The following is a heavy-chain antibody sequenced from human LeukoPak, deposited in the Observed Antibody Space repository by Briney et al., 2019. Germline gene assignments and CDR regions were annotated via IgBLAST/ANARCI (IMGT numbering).Heavy chain of an antibody. CDR2: INPNSGGT. Sequence: ASVKVSCKASGYTFTGYYMHWVRQAPGQGLEWMGWINPNSGGTNYAQKFQGRVTMTRDTSISTAYMELSRLRSDDTAVYYCARDLSGGYNGWFDPWGQGTLVTVSS. CDR1: GYTFTGYY. CDR3: ARDLSGGYNGWFDP. V-gene: IGHV1-2*02. D-gene: IGHD3-22*01. J-gene: IGHJ5*02.